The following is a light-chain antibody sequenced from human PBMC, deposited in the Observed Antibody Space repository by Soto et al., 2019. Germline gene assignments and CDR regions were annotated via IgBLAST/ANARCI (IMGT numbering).Light chain of an antibody. CDR1: QSVSNN. V-gene: IGKV3-15*01. Sequence: EIVLTQSPGTLSLSPGERATLSCRASQSVSNNYLAWYQQKPGQAPRLLIYGAATRATGIPARFSGSGSGTEFTLTISSLQSEDFAVYYCQQYHSWPAFGRGTKVDIK. CDR3: QQYHSWPA. CDR2: GAA. J-gene: IGKJ1*01.